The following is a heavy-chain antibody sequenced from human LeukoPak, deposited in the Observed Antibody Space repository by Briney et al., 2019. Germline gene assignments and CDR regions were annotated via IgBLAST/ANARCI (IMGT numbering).Heavy chain of an antibody. Sequence: PSETLSLTCTVSGGSISSYYWSLIRQPAGKGLEWIGYIYYSGSTNYNPSLKSRVTISVDTSKNQFSLKLSSVTAADTAVYYCARRAVAGFDYWGQGTLVTVSS. D-gene: IGHD6-19*01. CDR2: IYYSGST. CDR1: GGSISSYY. V-gene: IGHV4-59*08. J-gene: IGHJ4*02. CDR3: ARRAVAGFDY.